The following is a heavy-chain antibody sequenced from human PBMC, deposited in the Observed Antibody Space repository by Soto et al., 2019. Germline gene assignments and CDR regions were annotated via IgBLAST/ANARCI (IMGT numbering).Heavy chain of an antibody. CDR3: ATTLPRSWDAFDI. CDR1: GASISSYY. Sequence: PSETLSLTCTVSGASISSYYWSWIRQPPGKGLEWIGYIYYSGNTNYNPSLKSRLTISVDTSKNQFSLKLTSVTAADTAVYYCATTLPRSWDAFDIWGQGTMVTVSS. D-gene: IGHD1-26*01. J-gene: IGHJ3*02. V-gene: IGHV4-59*01. CDR2: IYYSGNT.